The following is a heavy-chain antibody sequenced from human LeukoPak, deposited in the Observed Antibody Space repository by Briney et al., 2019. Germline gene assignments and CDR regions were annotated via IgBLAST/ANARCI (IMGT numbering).Heavy chain of an antibody. CDR3: ARGRRDGYFDY. Sequence: SVKVSCKASGYTFTSHYMHWVRQAPGQGLEWMGGIIPIFGTANYAQKFQGRVTITADESTSTAYMELSSLRPEDTAVYYCARGRRDGYFDYWGQGTLVTVSS. V-gene: IGHV1-69*13. D-gene: IGHD5-24*01. CDR2: IIPIFGTA. CDR1: GYTFTSHY. J-gene: IGHJ4*02.